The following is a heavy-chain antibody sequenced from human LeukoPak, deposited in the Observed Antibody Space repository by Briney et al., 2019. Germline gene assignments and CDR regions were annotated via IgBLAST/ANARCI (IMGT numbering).Heavy chain of an antibody. CDR3: ARDHYGLTSYPNP. CDR2: IFSDGNT. J-gene: IGHJ5*02. CDR1: GFTVSSNY. D-gene: IGHD3-10*01. V-gene: IGHV3-66*01. Sequence: PGGSLRLSCAASGFTVSSNYMSWVRQAPGKGLEWVSVIFSDGNTFYADSVKGRFTISRDNSKNTLYLQMNSLRAEDTAVYYCARDHYGLTSYPNPWGQGTLVTVSS.